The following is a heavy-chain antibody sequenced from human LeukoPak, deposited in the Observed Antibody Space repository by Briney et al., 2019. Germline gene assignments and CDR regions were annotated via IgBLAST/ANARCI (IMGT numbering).Heavy chain of an antibody. D-gene: IGHD2-2*01. CDR1: GFTFSDYA. CDR3: VKGYCSTTSCHLNY. Sequence: GGSLRLSCSASGFTFSDYAMHWVRQAPGKGPEYVSAISANGLTTYYADSVKGRFTISRDNSKNTLYLQMSSLRAEDTSMYSGVKGYCSTTSCHLNYWGQGTLVTVSS. J-gene: IGHJ4*02. V-gene: IGHV3-64D*06. CDR2: ISANGLTT.